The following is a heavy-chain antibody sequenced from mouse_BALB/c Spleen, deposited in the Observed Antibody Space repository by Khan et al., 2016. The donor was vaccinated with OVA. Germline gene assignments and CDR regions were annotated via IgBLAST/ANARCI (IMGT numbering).Heavy chain of an antibody. CDR2: IVSGDST. Sequence: EVELVESGGGLVKPGGSLKLSCAASGFTFSNYAMSLVRQSPEKRLQWVASIVSGDSTYYLDSVKGRLTIFRDNARNILYLQMSSLRSEDTAMYYCTRDYWFAYWGQGTLVTVSA. CDR3: TRDYWFAY. V-gene: IGHV5-6-5*01. CDR1: GFTFSNYA. J-gene: IGHJ3*01.